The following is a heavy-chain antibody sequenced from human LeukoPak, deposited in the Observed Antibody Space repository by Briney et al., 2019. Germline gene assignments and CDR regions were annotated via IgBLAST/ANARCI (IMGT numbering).Heavy chain of an antibody. CDR2: IQHDETEI. CDR1: GFTFRTSG. D-gene: IGHD3-22*01. V-gene: IGHV3-30*02. Sequence: PGGSLRLSCTASGFTFRTSGFHWVRQAPDKGLEWVAFIQHDETEIYSADSVKGRFTFSRDNLKNMVYLQMNSLRAEDTAVYYCAKDEIYYDSSGYYGYWGQGTLVTVSS. J-gene: IGHJ4*02. CDR3: AKDEIYYDSSGYYGY.